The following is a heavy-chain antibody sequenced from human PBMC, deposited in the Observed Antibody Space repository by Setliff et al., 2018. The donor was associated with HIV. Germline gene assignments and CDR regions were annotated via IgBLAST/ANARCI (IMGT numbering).Heavy chain of an antibody. CDR3: ARGVTSPFATGI. V-gene: IGHV4-59*11. CDR2: ISYSGST. D-gene: IGHD2-2*01. J-gene: IGHJ4*01. Sequence: SETLSLTCTVSGGSISSHYWSWVRQSPGKGLEWIGSISYSGSTNHNPSLKNRVTISVDTSKNQFSLWLSSVASADTAVYYCARGVTSPFATGIWGHGTQVTVSS. CDR1: GGSISSHY.